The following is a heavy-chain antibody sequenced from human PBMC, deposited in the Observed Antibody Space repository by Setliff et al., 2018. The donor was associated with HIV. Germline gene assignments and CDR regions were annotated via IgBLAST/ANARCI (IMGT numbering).Heavy chain of an antibody. CDR1: GGSFSAHY. V-gene: IGHV4-34*01. D-gene: IGHD3-22*01. J-gene: IGHJ6*03. CDR2: IKHSGST. CDR3: ARDARLDYYDRSGYSYNYYYMDV. Sequence: SETLSLTCVVYGGSFSAHYWNWIRQPPGKGLEWVGEIKHSGSTNYNPSLKSRVTISADASKNQFSLKLTSVTAADTAVYYCARDARLDYYDRSGYSYNYYYMDVWGKGTTVTVSS.